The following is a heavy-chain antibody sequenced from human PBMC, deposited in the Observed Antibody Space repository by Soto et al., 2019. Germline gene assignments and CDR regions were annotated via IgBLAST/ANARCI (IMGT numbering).Heavy chain of an antibody. J-gene: IGHJ4*02. CDR1: GGTFSSYA. Sequence: QVQLVQSGAEVKKPGSSVKVSCKASGGTFSSYAISWVRQAPGQGLEWMGGIIPIFGTANYAQKFQGRVTITAXASVSXXYMELSSLRSEDTAVYYCAREAGYCSGGSCSYFDCWGQGTLVTVSS. V-gene: IGHV1-69*12. CDR3: AREAGYCSGGSCSYFDC. D-gene: IGHD2-15*01. CDR2: IIPIFGTA.